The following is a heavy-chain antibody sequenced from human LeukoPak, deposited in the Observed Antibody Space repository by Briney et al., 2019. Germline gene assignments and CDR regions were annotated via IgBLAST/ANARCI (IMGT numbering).Heavy chain of an antibody. CDR1: GGSISSYY. CDR2: IYTSGST. J-gene: IGHJ4*02. D-gene: IGHD3-22*01. CDR3: ARAPDTDDSSGYYYNY. V-gene: IGHV4-4*07. Sequence: SETLSLTCTASGGSISSYYWSWIRQPAGKGLEWIWRIYTSGSTNYNPSLKSRVTMSVDTSKNQLSLKLSSVTAADTAVYYCARAPDTDDSSGYYYNYLGQGTLVTVSS.